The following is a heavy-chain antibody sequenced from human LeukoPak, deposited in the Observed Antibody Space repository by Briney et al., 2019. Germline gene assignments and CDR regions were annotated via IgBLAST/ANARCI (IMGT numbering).Heavy chain of an antibody. CDR1: GFTFSYYG. Sequence: QAGGSLRLSCAASGFTFSYYGFHWVRQAPGKGLEWVAAISFDGSNKYYADSVKGRFTISRDNSKNTLSLQMNSLRPEDTAVYYCARVGTSGWLHNFDYWGQGTLVTVSS. V-gene: IGHV3-30-3*01. CDR2: ISFDGSNK. J-gene: IGHJ4*02. CDR3: ARVGTSGWLHNFDY. D-gene: IGHD6-19*01.